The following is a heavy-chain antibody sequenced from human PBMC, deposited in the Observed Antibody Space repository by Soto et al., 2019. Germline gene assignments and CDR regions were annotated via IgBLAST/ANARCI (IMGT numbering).Heavy chain of an antibody. CDR1: GGSISSYY. V-gene: IGHV4-34*01. Sequence: ETLSLTCTVSGGSISSYYWSWIRQPPGKGLEWIGEINHSGSTNYNPSLKSRVTISVDTSKNQFSLKLSSVTAADTAVYYCARATSTVYSIWGQGTLVTVSS. CDR3: ARATSTVYSI. J-gene: IGHJ4*02. D-gene: IGHD4-17*01. CDR2: INHSGST.